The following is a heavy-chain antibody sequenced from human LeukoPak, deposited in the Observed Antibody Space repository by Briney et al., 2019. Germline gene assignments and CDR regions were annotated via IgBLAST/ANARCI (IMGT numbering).Heavy chain of an antibody. J-gene: IGHJ4*02. CDR3: AKEGKTRTWNYFQAKPAY. CDR1: GFTFSSSA. CDR2: ISGSGGNT. Sequence: GGSLRLSCAASGFTFSSSAMNWVRRAPGKGLEWVSGISGSGGNTYYADSVKGRFTISRDNSKNTLFLQMNSLRAEDTAVYYCAKEGKTRTWNYFQAKPAYWGQGTLITVSS. D-gene: IGHD1-7*01. V-gene: IGHV3-23*01.